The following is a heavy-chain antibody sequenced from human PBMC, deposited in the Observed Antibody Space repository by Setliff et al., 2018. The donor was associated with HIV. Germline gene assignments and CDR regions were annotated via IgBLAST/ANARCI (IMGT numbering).Heavy chain of an antibody. V-gene: IGHV3-21*04. J-gene: IGHJ4*02. D-gene: IGHD1-1*01. CDR1: GLTFDTYC. CDR2: ISWRSTYI. Sequence: PGGSLRLSCVTSGLTFDTYCMNWVRQAPGKGLEWIASISWRSTYIYYSDSVKGRFTISRDDAKNSLFLQMNSLRAEDTAVYYCARDGNAGWNDLDYWGQGTLVTVSS. CDR3: ARDGNAGWNDLDY.